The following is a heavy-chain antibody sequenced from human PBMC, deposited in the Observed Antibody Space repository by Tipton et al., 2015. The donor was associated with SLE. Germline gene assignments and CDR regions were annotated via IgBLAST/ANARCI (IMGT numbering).Heavy chain of an antibody. CDR3: ARGAAAADTGAFDS. CDR2: IYNSGST. D-gene: IGHD6-13*01. CDR1: GGSISSYY. Sequence: TLSLTCTVSGGSISSYYLSWIRQPPGKGLEWIGYIYNSGSTNYNPSLKSRVTISVDTSKNQFSLKLSSVTPADTAVYYCARGAAAADTGAFDSWGQGTMVTVSS. J-gene: IGHJ3*02. V-gene: IGHV4-59*01.